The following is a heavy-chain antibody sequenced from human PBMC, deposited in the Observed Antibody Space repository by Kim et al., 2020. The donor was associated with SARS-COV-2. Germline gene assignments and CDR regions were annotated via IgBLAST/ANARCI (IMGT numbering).Heavy chain of an antibody. CDR2: ISAYNGNT. D-gene: IGHD6-13*01. CDR3: ARDLGIAAAGTVYYYGMDV. Sequence: ASVKVSCKASGYTFTSYGISWVRQAPGQGLEWMGWISAYNGNTNYAQKLQGRVTMTTDTSTSTDYMELRSLRSDDTAVYYCARDLGIAAAGTVYYYGMDVWGQGTTVTVSS. J-gene: IGHJ6*02. V-gene: IGHV1-18*04. CDR1: GYTFTSYG.